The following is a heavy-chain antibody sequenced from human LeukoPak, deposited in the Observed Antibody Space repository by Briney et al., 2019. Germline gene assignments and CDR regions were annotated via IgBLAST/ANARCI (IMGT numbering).Heavy chain of an antibody. CDR3: ARDAGGRTQREGWFDP. V-gene: IGHV3-7*01. Sequence: GGSLRLSCAVSGFTFSDHYMDWVRQAPGKGLEWVAHIKQDGSEKYYVDSVKGRFTISRDNAKNSLYLQMNSLRAEDTAVYYCARDAGGRTQREGWFDPWGQGTLVTVSS. CDR2: IKQDGSEK. CDR1: GFTFSDHY. J-gene: IGHJ5*02. D-gene: IGHD1-26*01.